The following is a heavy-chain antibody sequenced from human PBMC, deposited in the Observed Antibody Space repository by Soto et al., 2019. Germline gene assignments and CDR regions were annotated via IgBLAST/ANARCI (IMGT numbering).Heavy chain of an antibody. CDR2: MNPNSGNT. V-gene: IGHV1-8*01. J-gene: IGHJ3*02. CDR3: ATRVRGVTTGAVDI. D-gene: IGHD3-10*01. CDR1: GYTFTSYD. Sequence: GASVKVSCKASGYTFTSYDINWVRQATGQGLEWMGWMNPNSGNTGYAQKFQGRVTMTRNTSISTAYMELSSLRSEGTAVYYCATRVRGVTTGAVDIWGQGTMVTVSS.